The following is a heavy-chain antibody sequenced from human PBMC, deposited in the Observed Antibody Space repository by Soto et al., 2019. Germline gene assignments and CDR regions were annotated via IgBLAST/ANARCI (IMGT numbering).Heavy chain of an antibody. Sequence: EVQLLESGGGLVQPGGSLRLSCAPSGFTFSSYAMTWVRQAPRKGLEWVSAMSNSGGSTYYADSVRGRFTISRDNSKNTLYLQMNNLRAEDTAVYYCAKLFSIHWTIDYWGQGTLVTVSS. CDR2: MSNSGGST. CDR3: AKLFSIHWTIDY. J-gene: IGHJ4*02. CDR1: GFTFSSYA. D-gene: IGHD1-1*01. V-gene: IGHV3-23*01.